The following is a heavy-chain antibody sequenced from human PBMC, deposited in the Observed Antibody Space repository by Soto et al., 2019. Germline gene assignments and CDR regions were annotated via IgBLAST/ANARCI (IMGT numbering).Heavy chain of an antibody. CDR1: GFTFSNAW. J-gene: IGHJ4*02. Sequence: GGFLRLSCAASGFTFSNAWMSWVRQAPGKGLEWVGRIKSKTDGGTTDYAAPVKGRFTISRDDSKNTLYLQMNSLKTEDTAVYYCTTDPETTVREDYWGQGTLVTVSS. V-gene: IGHV3-15*01. CDR3: TTDPETTVREDY. D-gene: IGHD4-17*01. CDR2: IKSKTDGGTT.